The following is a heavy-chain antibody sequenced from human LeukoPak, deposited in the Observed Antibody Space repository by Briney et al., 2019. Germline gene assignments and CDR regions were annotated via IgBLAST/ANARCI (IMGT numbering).Heavy chain of an antibody. V-gene: IGHV4-61*02. Sequence: PSETLSLTCTVSSGSISSGSYYWSWIRQPAGKGLEWIGRIYTSGSTNYNPSLKSRVTISVDTSKNQFSLKLSSVTAADTAVYYCARERFVYGMDVWGQGTTVTVSS. J-gene: IGHJ6*02. CDR1: SGSISSGSYY. CDR2: IYTSGST. D-gene: IGHD3-3*01. CDR3: ARERFVYGMDV.